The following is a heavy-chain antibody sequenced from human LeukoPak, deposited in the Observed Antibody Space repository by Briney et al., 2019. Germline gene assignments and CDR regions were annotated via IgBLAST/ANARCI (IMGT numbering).Heavy chain of an antibody. CDR1: GGSISSSSYY. D-gene: IGHD4-23*01. V-gene: IGHV4-39*07. J-gene: IGHJ3*02. CDR2: IYYSGST. CDR3: ASPLTTVVTRLSRRDHDAFDI. Sequence: SETLSLTCTVSGGSISSSSYYWGWIRQPPGKGLEWIGSIYYSGSTYYNPSLKSRVTISVDTSKNQFSLKLSSVTAADTAVYYCASPLTTVVTRLSRRDHDAFDIWGQGTMVTVSS.